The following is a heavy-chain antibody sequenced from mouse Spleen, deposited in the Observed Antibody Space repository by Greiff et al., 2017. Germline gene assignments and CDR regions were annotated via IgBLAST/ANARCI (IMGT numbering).Heavy chain of an antibody. CDR3: ARGSYDYDVDYAMDY. J-gene: IGHJ4*01. CDR1: GYTFTTYP. V-gene: IGHV1-47*01. CDR2: FHPYNDDT. Sequence: QVQLKQSGAELVKPGASVKMSCKASGYTFTTYPIEWMKQNHGKSLEWIGNFHPYNDDTKYNEKFKGKATLTVEKSSSTVYLELSRLTSDDSAVYYCARGSYDYDVDYAMDYWGQGTSVTVSS. D-gene: IGHD2-4*01.